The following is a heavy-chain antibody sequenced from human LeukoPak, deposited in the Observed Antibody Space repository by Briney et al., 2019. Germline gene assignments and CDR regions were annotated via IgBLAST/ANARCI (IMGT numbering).Heavy chain of an antibody. J-gene: IGHJ4*02. D-gene: IGHD3-22*01. V-gene: IGHV3-53*01. CDR1: VFSLSSYT. CDR2: IYSSVGA. Sequence: GSLRLSRSQSVFSLSSYTTHGGRQAPRKGLEWVSVIYSSVGAYYADSVRGRFTISRDKSKNTLYLHMNRLRIEDMARHYCARDSIGSGSMDLWGQGALVTVS. CDR3: ARDSIGSGSMDL.